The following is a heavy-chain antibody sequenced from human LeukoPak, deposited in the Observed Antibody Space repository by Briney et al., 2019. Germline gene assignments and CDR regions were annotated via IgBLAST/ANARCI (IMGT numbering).Heavy chain of an antibody. CDR1: GFTFRSYA. V-gene: IGHV3-23*01. D-gene: IGHD4-17*01. Sequence: QPGGSLRLSCAASGFTFRSYAMSWVRQAPGKGLEWVSAISGSGNSTYYADSVKGRFTISTDNSKNTLYLQMNSLRAEDTAVYYCAKVRAGYFDYWGQGTLVTVSS. CDR3: AKVRAGYFDY. CDR2: ISGSGNST. J-gene: IGHJ4*03.